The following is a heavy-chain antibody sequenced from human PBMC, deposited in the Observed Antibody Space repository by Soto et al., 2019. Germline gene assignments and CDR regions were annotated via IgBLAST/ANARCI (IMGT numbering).Heavy chain of an antibody. CDR1: GGSFSGYY. Sequence: SETLSLTCAVYGGSFSGYYWSWIRQPPGKGLEWIGEINHSGSTNYNPSLKSRVTISVDTSKNQFSLKLSSVTAADTAVYYCARGRSRSQYCSGGSCYYYFDYWGQGTLVTVSS. CDR3: ARGRSRSQYCSGGSCYYYFDY. J-gene: IGHJ4*02. CDR2: INHSGST. V-gene: IGHV4-34*01. D-gene: IGHD2-15*01.